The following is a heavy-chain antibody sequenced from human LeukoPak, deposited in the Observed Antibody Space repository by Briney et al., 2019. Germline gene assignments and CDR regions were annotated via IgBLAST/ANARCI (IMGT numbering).Heavy chain of an antibody. CDR3: ASMMGMDV. J-gene: IGHJ6*02. Sequence: GGSLRLSCAASGFTFSSYGMHWVRQAPGKGLEWVSYISSSSSTIYYADSVKGRFTISRDNAKNSLYLQMNSLRAEDTAVYYCASMMGMDVWGQGSTVTVSS. V-gene: IGHV3-48*04. CDR2: ISSSSSTI. D-gene: IGHD3-16*01. CDR1: GFTFSSYG.